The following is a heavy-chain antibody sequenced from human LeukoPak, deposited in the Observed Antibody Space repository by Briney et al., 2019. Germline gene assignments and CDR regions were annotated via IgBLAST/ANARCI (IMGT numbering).Heavy chain of an antibody. CDR2: IYYSGST. D-gene: IGHD6-19*01. Sequence: PSETLSLTCTVSGGSISSSSYYWGWIRQPPGTGLEWIGSIYYSGSTYYNPSLKSRVTISVDTSKNQFSLKLSSVTAADTAVYYCARAVAGRLNWFDPWGQGTLVTVSS. J-gene: IGHJ5*02. CDR1: GGSISSSSYY. CDR3: ARAVAGRLNWFDP. V-gene: IGHV4-39*01.